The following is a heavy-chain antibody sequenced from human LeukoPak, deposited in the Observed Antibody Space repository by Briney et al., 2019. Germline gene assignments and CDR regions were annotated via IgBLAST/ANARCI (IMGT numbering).Heavy chain of an antibody. V-gene: IGHV3-49*03. Sequence: RSLRLSWQPLGFTSGDNAMSWFRKAQGKGREWVGFFRSKAYGGTTEYASSVNGRFTISRDDSKSIAYLKMNSLKTEDTAVYYCTIESITMIVGFVFWGEGTVVTV. CDR2: FRSKAYGGTT. CDR3: TIESITMIVGFVF. J-gene: IGHJ4*02. D-gene: IGHD3-22*01. CDR1: GFTSGDNA.